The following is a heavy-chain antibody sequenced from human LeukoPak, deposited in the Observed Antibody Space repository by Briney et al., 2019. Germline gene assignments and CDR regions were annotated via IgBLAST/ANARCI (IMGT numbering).Heavy chain of an antibody. CDR2: IYYSGST. Sequence: SETLSLTCTVSGGSISSYYWSWIRQPPGKGLEWIGYIYYSGSTNYNPSLMSRVTISVDTSKNQFSLKLSSVTAADTAVYYCARAYDSSGYYLGALAYFDYWGQGTLVTVSS. D-gene: IGHD3-22*01. V-gene: IGHV4-59*08. CDR1: GGSISSYY. CDR3: ARAYDSSGYYLGALAYFDY. J-gene: IGHJ4*02.